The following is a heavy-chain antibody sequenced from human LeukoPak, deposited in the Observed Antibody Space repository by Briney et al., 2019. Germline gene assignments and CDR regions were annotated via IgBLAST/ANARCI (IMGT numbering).Heavy chain of an antibody. CDR3: ARGKSDYGDYNYMDV. D-gene: IGHD4-17*01. CDR2: INHSGST. CDR1: GGSFSGYY. J-gene: IGHJ6*03. V-gene: IGHV4-34*01. Sequence: SETLSLTCAVYGGSFSGYYWSWIRQPPGKGLEWIGEINHSGSTNYNPSLKSRVTISVDTSKNQFSLKLSSVTAADTAVYYCARGKSDYGDYNYMDVWGKGATVTVSS.